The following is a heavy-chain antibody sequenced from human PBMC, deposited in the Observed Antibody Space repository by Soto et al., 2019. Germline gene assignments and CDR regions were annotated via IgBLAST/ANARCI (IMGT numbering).Heavy chain of an antibody. J-gene: IGHJ5*02. Sequence: SETLSLTCTVSGGSISSGSYYWSWIRQPPGKGLEWIGYIYYSGSTNYNPSLKSRVTISVDTSKNQFSLKLSSVTAADTAVYYCARGSRITMIVPGWFDPWGQGTLVTVSS. D-gene: IGHD3-22*01. CDR2: IYYSGST. CDR3: ARGSRITMIVPGWFDP. CDR1: GGSISSGSYY. V-gene: IGHV4-61*01.